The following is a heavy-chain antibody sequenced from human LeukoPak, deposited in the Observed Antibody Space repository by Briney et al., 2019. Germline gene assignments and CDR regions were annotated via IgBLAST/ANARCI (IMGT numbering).Heavy chain of an antibody. CDR1: GFTFSDSY. CDR3: ATGKRRYSN. D-gene: IGHD3-9*01. Sequence: PGGSLRLSCAASGFTFSDSYMSWIRQAPGKGLERLSYISSSGGSTYYAVSVKGRFTISRDNANNSLYLQMNSLRADDTAIYYCATGKRRYSNWGQGTLVTVSS. CDR2: ISSSGGST. J-gene: IGHJ4*02. V-gene: IGHV3-11*01.